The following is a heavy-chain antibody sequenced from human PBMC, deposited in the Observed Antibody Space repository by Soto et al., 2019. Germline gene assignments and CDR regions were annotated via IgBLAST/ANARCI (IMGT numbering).Heavy chain of an antibody. D-gene: IGHD5-12*01. CDR3: ARNSGYVRLLNRGRDYMDV. Sequence: SETLSLTCAVYGGSFSGYYWSWIRQPPGKGLEWIGEINHSGSTNYNPSLKSRVTISVDTSKNQFSLKLSSVTAADTAVYYCARNSGYVRLLNRGRDYMDVWGKGTTVTVSS. V-gene: IGHV4-34*01. J-gene: IGHJ6*03. CDR2: INHSGST. CDR1: GGSFSGYY.